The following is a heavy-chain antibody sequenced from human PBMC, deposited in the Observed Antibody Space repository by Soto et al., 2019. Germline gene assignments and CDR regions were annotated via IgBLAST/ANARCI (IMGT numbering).Heavy chain of an antibody. Sequence: EVQLVESGGGLVKPGGSLRLSCAASGFTFSNAWMSWVRQAPGKGLEWVGRIKSKTGGGTTDYAAPVKGRFTISRDDSKNTLYLQMNSLKTEDTAVYYCTTLLKSDDYVWGSYRHTPDYWGQGTLVTVSS. J-gene: IGHJ4*02. D-gene: IGHD3-16*02. CDR3: TTLLKSDDYVWGSYRHTPDY. V-gene: IGHV3-15*01. CDR1: GFTFSNAW. CDR2: IKSKTGGGTT.